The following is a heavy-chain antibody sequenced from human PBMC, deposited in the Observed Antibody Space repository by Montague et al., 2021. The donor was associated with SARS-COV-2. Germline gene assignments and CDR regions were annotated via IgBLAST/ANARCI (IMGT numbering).Heavy chain of an antibody. CDR3: ARGSYGPDAFDL. D-gene: IGHD5-18*01. CDR2: IYYSGST. V-gene: IGHV4-59*01. CDR1: GGSISSYY. J-gene: IGHJ3*01. Sequence: SETLSLTCTVSGGSISSYYWSWIRQPPGKGLEWIGYIYYSGSTNYNPSLKSRVTISLDTSTNQFSLKLNSVSAADTAVYYCARGSYGPDAFDLWGQGTMVTVSS.